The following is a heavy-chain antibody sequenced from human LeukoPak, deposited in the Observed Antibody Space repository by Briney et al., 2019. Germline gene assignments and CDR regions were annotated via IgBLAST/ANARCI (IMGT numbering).Heavy chain of an antibody. V-gene: IGHV2-5*02. Sequence: ESGPTLVKPTQTLTLTCTFSGFSLSTSGVGVGWIRQPPGKALEWLALIYWDDDKRYSPSLKSRLTITKDTSKNQVVLTMTNMDPVDTAAYYCAHRRPATMIVDYNWFDPWGQGTLVTVSS. CDR2: IYWDDDK. D-gene: IGHD3-22*01. CDR1: GFSLSTSGVG. CDR3: AHRRPATMIVDYNWFDP. J-gene: IGHJ5*02.